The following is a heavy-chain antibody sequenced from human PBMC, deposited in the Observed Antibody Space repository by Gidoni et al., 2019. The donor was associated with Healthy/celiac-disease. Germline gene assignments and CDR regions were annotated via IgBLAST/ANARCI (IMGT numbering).Heavy chain of an antibody. CDR3: ARLLLGRAVAGDGYDY. J-gene: IGHJ4*02. Sequence: QLQLPESGPGLVKPSETLSLTCTVSGGSLSSSSYYWGGIRQPPGKGLEWIGSIYYSGITYYNPTLKSRVTISVDTSKNQFSLKLSSVTAADTAVYYCARLLLGRAVAGDGYDYWGQGTLVTVSS. D-gene: IGHD6-19*01. CDR2: IYYSGIT. V-gene: IGHV4-39*01. CDR1: GGSLSSSSYY.